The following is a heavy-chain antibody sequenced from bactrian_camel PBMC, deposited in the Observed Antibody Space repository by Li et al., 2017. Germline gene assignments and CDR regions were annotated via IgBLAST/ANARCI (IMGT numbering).Heavy chain of an antibody. CDR3: AAVGSWEYCNGDFDVDSGFAY. J-gene: IGHJ6*01. D-gene: IGHD1*01. CDR2: RDTDGEET. V-gene: IGHV3S6*01. Sequence: HVQLVESGGGLVQPGGSRRLSCAVSGRTYSHYCMAWFRQVPGKERVQVAQRDTDGEETYADSVKDRFTVSLDNSKNILSLQMNDLKPEDTAMYYCAAVGSWEYCNGDFDVDSGFAYWGQGTQVTVS. CDR1: GRTYSHYC.